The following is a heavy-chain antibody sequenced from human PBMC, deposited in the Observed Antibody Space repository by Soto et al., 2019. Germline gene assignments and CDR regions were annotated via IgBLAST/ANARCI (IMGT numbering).Heavy chain of an antibody. V-gene: IGHV3-7*01. D-gene: IGHD4-4*01. CDR3: ARDVQRESYSNYGYYYYYYMDV. CDR2: IKQDGSEK. Sequence: GALRLSCAASGFTFSSYWMSWVRQAPGKGLEWVANIKQDGSEKYYVDSVKGRFTISRDNAKNSLYLQMNSLRAEDTAVYYCARDVQRESYSNYGYYYYYYMDVWGKGTTVTVS. CDR1: GFTFSSYW. J-gene: IGHJ6*03.